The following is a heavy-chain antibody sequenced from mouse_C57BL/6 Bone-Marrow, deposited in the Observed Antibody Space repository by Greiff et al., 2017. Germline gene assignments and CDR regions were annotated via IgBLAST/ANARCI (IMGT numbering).Heavy chain of an antibody. CDR2: ISSGSSTI. CDR1: GFTFSDYG. V-gene: IGHV5-17*01. CDR3: AMPLYYCSFFDY. Sequence: EVQRVESGGGLVKPGGSLTLSCAASGFTFSDYGMHWVRQAPEKGLEWVAYISSGSSTIYYADTVKGRFTISRDNAKNTLFLQRTILRSEYTAMYYCAMPLYYCSFFDYRGEGNALTVTS. D-gene: IGHD2-1*01. J-gene: IGHJ2*01.